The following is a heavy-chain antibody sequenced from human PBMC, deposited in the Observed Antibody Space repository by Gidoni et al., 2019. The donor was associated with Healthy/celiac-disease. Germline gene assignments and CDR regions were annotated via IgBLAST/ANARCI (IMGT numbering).Heavy chain of an antibody. V-gene: IGHV3-48*01. CDR1: GFTFSSYS. J-gene: IGHJ4*02. CDR3: ARESSIVVVPAAIDY. CDR2: ISSSSSTI. D-gene: IGHD2-2*01. Sequence: EVQLVESGGGLVQPGGSLRLSCAASGFTFSSYSMNWVRQAPGKGLEWVSYISSSSSTIYYADSVKGRFTISRDNAKNSLYLQMNSLRAEDTAVYYCARESSIVVVPAAIDYWGQGTLVTVSS.